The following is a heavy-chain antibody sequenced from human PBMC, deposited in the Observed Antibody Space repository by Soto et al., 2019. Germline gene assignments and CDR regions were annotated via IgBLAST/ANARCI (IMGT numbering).Heavy chain of an antibody. CDR1: GYTFTSYG. J-gene: IGHJ6*02. V-gene: IGHV1-18*01. CDR3: ARELRFLEWLSPDYYYGMDV. Sequence: GAAVKVSCKASGYTFTSYGISWVRQAPGQGLEWMGWISAYNGNTNYAQKLQGRVTMTTDTSTSTAYMELRSLRSDDTAVYYCARELRFLEWLSPDYYYGMDVWGQETTVTVSS. CDR2: ISAYNGNT. D-gene: IGHD3-3*01.